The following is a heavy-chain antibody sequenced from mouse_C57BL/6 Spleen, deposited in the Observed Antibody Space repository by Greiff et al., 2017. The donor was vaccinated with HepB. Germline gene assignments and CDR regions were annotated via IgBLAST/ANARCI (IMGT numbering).Heavy chain of an antibody. V-gene: IGHV1-81*01. D-gene: IGHD2-3*01. Sequence: VQLQQSGAELARPGASVKLSCKASGYTFTSYGISWVKQRTGQGLEWIGEIYPRSGNTYYNEKFKGKATLTADKSSSTAYMELRSLTSEDSAVYFCARSDDGYYFYYFDYWGQGTTLTVSS. CDR3: ARSDDGYYFYYFDY. CDR1: GYTFTSYG. CDR2: IYPRSGNT. J-gene: IGHJ2*01.